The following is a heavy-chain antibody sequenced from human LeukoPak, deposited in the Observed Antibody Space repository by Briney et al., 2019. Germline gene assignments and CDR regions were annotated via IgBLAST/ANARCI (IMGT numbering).Heavy chain of an antibody. D-gene: IGHD6-13*01. V-gene: IGHV4-4*07. J-gene: IGHJ6*03. Sequence: SETLSLTCTVSGGSISSYYWSWIRQPAGKGLEWIGRIYTSGSTNYNPSLKSRVTMSVDTSKNQFSLKLSSVTAADTAVYYCARAARAAAGTGYCYMDVWGKGTTVTISS. CDR2: IYTSGST. CDR3: ARAARAAAGTGYCYMDV. CDR1: GGSISSYY.